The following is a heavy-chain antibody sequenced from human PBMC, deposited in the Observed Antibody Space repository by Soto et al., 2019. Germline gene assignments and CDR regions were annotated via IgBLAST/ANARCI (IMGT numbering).Heavy chain of an antibody. CDR1: GFTFSSYG. CDR3: ATCSSSWCHYYYYGMDV. D-gene: IGHD6-13*01. Sequence: PGGSLRLSCAASGFTFSSYGMHWVRQAPGKGLEWVAVISYDGSNKYYADSVKGRFTIPRDNSKNTLYLQMNSLRAEDTAVYYCATCSSSWCHYYYYGMDVWGQGTTVTVSS. CDR2: ISYDGSNK. J-gene: IGHJ6*02. V-gene: IGHV3-30*03.